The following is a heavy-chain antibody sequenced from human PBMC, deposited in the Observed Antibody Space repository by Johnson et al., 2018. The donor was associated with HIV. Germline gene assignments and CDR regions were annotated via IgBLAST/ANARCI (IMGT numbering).Heavy chain of an antibody. CDR1: GFTFSTFT. D-gene: IGHD3-10*01. CDR3: TRLRRSYSEGYVFDI. Sequence: VQLVESGGGLVQPGGSLRLSCAASGFTFSTFTMNWVRQTPGKGLEWVSSISGSGGSTYYAASMKGRSTISRDNSKNTLYLQMNSLKTEDTAVYYCTRLRRSYSEGYVFDIWGQGTMVTVSS. J-gene: IGHJ3*02. V-gene: IGHV3-23*04. CDR2: ISGSGGST.